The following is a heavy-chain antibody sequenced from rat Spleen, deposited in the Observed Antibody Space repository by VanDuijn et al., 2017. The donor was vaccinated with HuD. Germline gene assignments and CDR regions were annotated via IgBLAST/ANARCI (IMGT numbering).Heavy chain of an antibody. V-gene: IGHV5-20*01. J-gene: IGHJ3*01. D-gene: IGHD3-3*01. Sequence: EVQLVESGGGLVQPGRSMKLSCVASGFTFSAYYMAWVRQAPTKGLEWVASIRYDGGITAYRDFVKGRFTNPRDNAKSSLYLQMNNLKSEDTAVYYCTGGGHSAFNWFAYWGQGTLVTVSS. CDR1: GFTFSAYY. CDR2: IRYDGGIT. CDR3: TGGGHSAFNWFAY.